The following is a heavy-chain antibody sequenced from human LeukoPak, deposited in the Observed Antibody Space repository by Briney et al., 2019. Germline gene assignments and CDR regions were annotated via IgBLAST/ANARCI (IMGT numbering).Heavy chain of an antibody. CDR1: GFTFSSYE. D-gene: IGHD6-13*01. CDR2: ISSSGSTI. CDR3: AKDQIYSSSWIYDY. Sequence: GGSLRLSCAASGFTFSSYEMNWVRQAPGKGLEWVSYISSSGSTIYYADSVKGRFTISRDNAKNSLYLQMNSLRAEDTAVYYCAKDQIYSSSWIYDYWGQGTLVTVSS. V-gene: IGHV3-48*03. J-gene: IGHJ4*02.